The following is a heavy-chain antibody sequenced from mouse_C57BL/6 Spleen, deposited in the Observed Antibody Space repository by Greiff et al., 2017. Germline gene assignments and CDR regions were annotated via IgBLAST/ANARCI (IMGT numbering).Heavy chain of an antibody. V-gene: IGHV1-47*01. CDR2: FHPYNNNT. D-gene: IGHD2-3*01. CDR3: ARSTVYDGYYGGFDY. CDR1: GYTFTTYP. Sequence: QVQLQQSGAELVKPGASVKMSCKASGYTFTTYPIEWMKQNHGKSLEWIGNFHPYNNNTKYNEKFKGKATLTVEKSSSTVYLELSRLTSDDSAVYYCARSTVYDGYYGGFDYWGKGTTLTVS. J-gene: IGHJ2*01.